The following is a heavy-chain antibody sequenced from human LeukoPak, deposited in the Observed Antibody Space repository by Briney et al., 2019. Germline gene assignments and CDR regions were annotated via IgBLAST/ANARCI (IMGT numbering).Heavy chain of an antibody. J-gene: IGHJ4*02. D-gene: IGHD2-2*01. V-gene: IGHV1-2*02. Sequence: ASVKVSCKASGYTFTGYNMHWVRQAPGQGLEWMGWINPNSGGTNYAQKFQGRVTMTRDTSISTAYMELSRLRSDDTAVYYCARVIGSTRKYYFDYWGQGTLVTVSS. CDR1: GYTFTGYN. CDR2: INPNSGGT. CDR3: ARVIGSTRKYYFDY.